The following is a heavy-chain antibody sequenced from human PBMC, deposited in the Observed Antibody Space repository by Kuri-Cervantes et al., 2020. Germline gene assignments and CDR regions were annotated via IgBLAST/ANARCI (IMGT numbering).Heavy chain of an antibody. D-gene: IGHD6-13*01. Sequence: ASVKVSCKASGYTFTSYDINWVRQATGQGLEWMGIINPSGGSTSYAQKFQGRVTMTRDTSTSTVYMELSSLRSEDTAVYYCARDLREEGSSWPGWFDPWGQGTLVTVSS. V-gene: IGHV1-46*01. CDR3: ARDLREEGSSWPGWFDP. CDR1: GYTFTSYD. J-gene: IGHJ5*02. CDR2: INPSGGST.